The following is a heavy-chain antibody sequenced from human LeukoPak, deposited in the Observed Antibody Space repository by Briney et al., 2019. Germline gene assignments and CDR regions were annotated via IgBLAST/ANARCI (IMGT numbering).Heavy chain of an antibody. D-gene: IGHD2-15*01. J-gene: IGHJ1*01. CDR1: GYTFTSCY. CDR3: AREGHGGNKYFQH. CDR2: INPSGGST. Sequence: ASVKVSCKASGYTFTSCYMHWVRQAPGQGLEWMGVINPSGGSTSYAQKFQGRVTMTRDTSTSTVYMELSSLRSEDTAVFFCAREGHGGNKYFQHWGQGTLVTVSS. V-gene: IGHV1-46*01.